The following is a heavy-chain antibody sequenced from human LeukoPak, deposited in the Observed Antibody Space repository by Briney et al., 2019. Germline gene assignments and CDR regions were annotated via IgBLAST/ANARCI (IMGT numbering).Heavy chain of an antibody. CDR3: ARQIRRSSGSFDQ. D-gene: IGHD3-22*01. CDR1: SGSISSGGYS. J-gene: IGHJ4*02. Sequence: SQTLSLTCAVSSGSISSGGYSWSWIRQPPGKGLEWIGYIYHSGSTYYNPSLKSRVTISVDRSKNQFSLKLSSVTAADTAVYYCARQIRRSSGSFDQWGQGTLVTVSS. V-gene: IGHV4-30-2*01. CDR2: IYHSGST.